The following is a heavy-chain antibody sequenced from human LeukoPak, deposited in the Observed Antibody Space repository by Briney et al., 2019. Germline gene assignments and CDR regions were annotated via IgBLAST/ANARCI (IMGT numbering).Heavy chain of an antibody. Sequence: SVRLSCTASGCTFSSYAISWVRQAPGQGLEWMGGIIPIFGTANYAQKFQGRVTITTDESTSTAYMELSSLRSEDTAVYYCARGQQQVTYYYYMDVWGKGTTVTVS. D-gene: IGHD6-13*01. CDR3: ARGQQQVTYYYYMDV. V-gene: IGHV1-69*05. J-gene: IGHJ6*03. CDR1: GCTFSSYA. CDR2: IIPIFGTA.